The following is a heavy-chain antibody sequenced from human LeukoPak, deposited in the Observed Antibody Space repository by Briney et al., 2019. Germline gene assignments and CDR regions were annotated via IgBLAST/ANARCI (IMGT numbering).Heavy chain of an antibody. CDR3: ASVYYYDSSGYSSFDY. D-gene: IGHD3-22*01. Sequence: EGSLRLSCAASGFTFSSYAMSWVRQAPGKGLEWVSAISGSGGSTYYADSVKGRFTISRDNSKNTLYLQMNSLRAEDTAVYYCASVYYYDSSGYSSFDYWGQGTLVTVSS. CDR1: GFTFSSYA. V-gene: IGHV3-23*01. J-gene: IGHJ4*02. CDR2: ISGSGGST.